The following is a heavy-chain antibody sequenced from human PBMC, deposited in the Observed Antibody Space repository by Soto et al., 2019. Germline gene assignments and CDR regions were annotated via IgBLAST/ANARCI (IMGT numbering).Heavy chain of an antibody. V-gene: IGHV1-69*01. D-gene: IGHD3-10*01. Sequence: QVLLVQSGPEVKKPGSSVKVSCKASGGTFNNYAIPWVRQAPGKGLEWMGGIITTVGTGNHAQKFQGRVTITADESTTTAYMELNSLRSQDTAIYYCASCDGTLVRGGRSSPYEMDVWGQGTTVIVSS. CDR2: IITTVGTG. J-gene: IGHJ6*02. CDR3: ASCDGTLVRGGRSSPYEMDV. CDR1: GGTFNNYA.